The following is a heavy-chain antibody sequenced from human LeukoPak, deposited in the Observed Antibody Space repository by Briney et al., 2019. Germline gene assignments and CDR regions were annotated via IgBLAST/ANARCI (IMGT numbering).Heavy chain of an antibody. Sequence: PSETLSLTCTVSGGSVSSGSYYWSWIRQPPGKGLEWIGYIYYSGSTNYNPSLKSRVTISVDTSKNQFSLKLSSVTAADTAVYYCARGYYYGSGSYYYSYHYGMDVWGKGTTVTVSS. CDR1: GGSVSSGSYY. V-gene: IGHV4-61*01. J-gene: IGHJ6*04. CDR3: ARGYYYGSGSYYYSYHYGMDV. CDR2: IYYSGST. D-gene: IGHD3-10*01.